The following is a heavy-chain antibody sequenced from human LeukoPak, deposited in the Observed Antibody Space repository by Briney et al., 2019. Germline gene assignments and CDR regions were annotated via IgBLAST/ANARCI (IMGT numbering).Heavy chain of an antibody. CDR1: GYSFPSYW. CDR2: IYPGDSDP. Sequence: GDSLKISGKGSGYSFPSYWIGWVRQMPGKGLDWMGIIYPGDSDPRYSQSFQGQVTISADKSISTAYLQWSSLKASDTAMYYCARQYGTIVRGVMINWFDPWGQGTLVTVSS. D-gene: IGHD3-10*01. V-gene: IGHV5-51*01. J-gene: IGHJ5*02. CDR3: ARQYGTIVRGVMINWFDP.